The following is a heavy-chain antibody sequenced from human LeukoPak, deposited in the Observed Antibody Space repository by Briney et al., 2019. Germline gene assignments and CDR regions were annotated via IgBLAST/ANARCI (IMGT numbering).Heavy chain of an antibody. CDR3: AREQRTVITGDFDY. D-gene: IGHD4-17*01. CDR1: GGSISSYY. V-gene: IGHV4-59*01. CDR2: TYYSGST. Sequence: SETLSLTCTVSGGSISSYYWSWIRQPPGKGLEWIGYTYYSGSTNYNPSLKSRVTISVDTSKNQFSLKLSSVTAADTAVYYCAREQRTVITGDFDYWGQGTLVTVSS. J-gene: IGHJ4*02.